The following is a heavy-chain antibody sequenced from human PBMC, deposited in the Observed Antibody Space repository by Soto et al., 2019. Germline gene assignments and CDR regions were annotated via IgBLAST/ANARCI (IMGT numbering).Heavy chain of an antibody. J-gene: IGHJ4*02. CDR3: ARGVAAAVPVYFDY. Sequence: PSETLSLTSAVYGGSFSCYYWILIRQPPGKGLEWIGEINHSGSTNYNPSLKSRVTISVDTSKNQFSLKLSSVTAADTAVYYCARGVAAAVPVYFDYWGQGTLVTVSS. CDR2: INHSGST. V-gene: IGHV4-34*01. D-gene: IGHD6-13*01. CDR1: GGSFSCYY.